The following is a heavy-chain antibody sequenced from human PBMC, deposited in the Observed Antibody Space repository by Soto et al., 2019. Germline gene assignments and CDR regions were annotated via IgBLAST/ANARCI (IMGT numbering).Heavy chain of an antibody. CDR2: ISSSSSYI. J-gene: IGHJ6*02. CDR3: ARDQGGVKAAAGPSHSHHYGLDV. CDR1: GSTCHSYT. D-gene: IGHD6-13*01. Sequence: GGYLRLCSAAYGSTCHSYTMNWVRQASGKALEWVSSISSSSSYISYADSVKGRFTISRDNANHSLYLQMNSLRAEDTAVYYCARDQGGVKAAAGPSHSHHYGLDVWAQGTPVTVS. V-gene: IGHV3-21*01.